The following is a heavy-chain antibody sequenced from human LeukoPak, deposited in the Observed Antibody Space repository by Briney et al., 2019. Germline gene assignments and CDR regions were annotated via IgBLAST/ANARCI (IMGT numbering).Heavy chain of an antibody. CDR2: ISGSGGST. Sequence: GGSLRLSCAASGFTFSNYAMSWVRQAPGKGLEWVSGISGSGGSTYYADSVKGRFTISRDNAKNTLFLQMNTLRAEDTAVYYCARDIAYFDYWGQGTLVTVSS. D-gene: IGHD6-13*01. CDR3: ARDIAYFDY. J-gene: IGHJ4*02. CDR1: GFTFSNYA. V-gene: IGHV3-23*01.